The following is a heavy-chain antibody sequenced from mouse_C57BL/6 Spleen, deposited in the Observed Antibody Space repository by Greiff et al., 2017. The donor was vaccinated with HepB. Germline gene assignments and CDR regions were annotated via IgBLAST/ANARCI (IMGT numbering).Heavy chain of an antibody. CDR1: GYAFTNYL. J-gene: IGHJ2*01. Sequence: VQLQQSGAELVRPGTSVKVSCKASGYAFTNYLIEWVKQRPGQGLEWIGVINPGSGGTNYNEKFKGKATLTADTTSSTAYMQLSSLTSEDSAVYFYARAVSIDYWGQGTPLTVSS. D-gene: IGHD6-2*01. CDR2: INPGSGGT. CDR3: ARAVSIDY. V-gene: IGHV1-54*01.